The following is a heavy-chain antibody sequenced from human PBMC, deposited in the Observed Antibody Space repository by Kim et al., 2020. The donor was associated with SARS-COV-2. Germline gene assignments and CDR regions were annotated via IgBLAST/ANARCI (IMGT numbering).Heavy chain of an antibody. J-gene: IGHJ6*02. V-gene: IGHV3-48*04. D-gene: IGHD6-13*01. CDR1: GFTFSSYT. Sequence: GGSLRLSCADSGFTFSSYTFNWVRQAPGKGLEWLSYISTSGSTTYYADSVKGRFTISRDNAKNSLYLQMNSLRAEDTAVYYCARDLKYSTSWSRYYFYYGMDVWGQGTTVTVSS. CDR2: ISTSGSTT. CDR3: ARDLKYSTSWSRYYFYYGMDV.